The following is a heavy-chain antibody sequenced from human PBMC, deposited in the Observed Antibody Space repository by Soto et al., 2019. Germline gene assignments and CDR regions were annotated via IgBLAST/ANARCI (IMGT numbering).Heavy chain of an antibody. J-gene: IGHJ4*02. CDR3: AHRRRYSGSYGTFDY. V-gene: IGHV2-5*02. D-gene: IGHD1-26*01. CDR1: GFSLYTSGVG. CDR2: IYWDDDK. Sequence: QITLKESGPTLVKPTQTLTLTCTFSGFSLYTSGVGVGWIRQSPGKALEWLALIYWDDDKRYSPSRKSRLTITKDTSKNQVVLTMTNMDPVDTATYYCAHRRRYSGSYGTFDYWGQGTLVTVSS.